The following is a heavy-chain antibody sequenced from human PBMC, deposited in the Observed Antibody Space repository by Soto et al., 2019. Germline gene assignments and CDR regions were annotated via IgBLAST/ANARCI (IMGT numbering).Heavy chain of an antibody. CDR1: GFTGSRYW. CDR2: IKQGGSEK. J-gene: IGHJ6*02. CDR3: AREGVLDYYYYYGMDV. Sequence: GSLRLSGPASGFTGSRYWMSWVRQAPGKGLEWVANIKQGGSEKYYVDSVKGRFTISRDNAKNSLYLQMNSLRAEDTAVYYCAREGVLDYYYYYGMDVSGQRTTVTVSS. D-gene: IGHD2-15*01. V-gene: IGHV3-7*03.